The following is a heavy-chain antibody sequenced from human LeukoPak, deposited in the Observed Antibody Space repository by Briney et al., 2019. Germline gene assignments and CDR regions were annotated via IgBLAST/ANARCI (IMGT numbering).Heavy chain of an antibody. CDR1: GDTFSNHA. J-gene: IGHJ3*02. D-gene: IGHD6-13*01. CDR3: ARDGTDAFDI. V-gene: IGHV1-69*04. Sequence: SVKVSCKASGDTFSNHAINWVRQAPGQGLEWMGRIIPFLDITTSAQNSQGRVTITADKSTSTAYMELSRLRSDDTAVYYCARDGTDAFDIWGQGTMVTVSS. CDR2: IIPFLDIT.